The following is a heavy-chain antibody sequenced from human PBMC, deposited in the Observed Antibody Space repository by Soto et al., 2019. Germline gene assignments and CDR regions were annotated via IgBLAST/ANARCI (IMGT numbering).Heavy chain of an antibody. D-gene: IGHD6-6*01. J-gene: IGHJ6*02. CDR1: GFTFSSYG. CDR3: AKGGIAARLNYYYGMDV. Sequence: SGGSLRLSCAASGFTFSSYGMHWVRQAPGKGLEWVAVISYDGSNKYYADSVKGRFTISRDNSKNTLYLQMNSLRAEDTAVYYCAKGGIAARLNYYYGMDVWGQGTTVTVSS. CDR2: ISYDGSNK. V-gene: IGHV3-30*18.